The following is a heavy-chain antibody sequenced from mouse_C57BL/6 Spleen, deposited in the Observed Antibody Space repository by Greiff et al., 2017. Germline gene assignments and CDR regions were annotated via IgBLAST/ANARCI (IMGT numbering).Heavy chain of an antibody. V-gene: IGHV1-18*01. Sequence: VQLKQSGPELVKPGASVKIPCKASGYTFTDYNMDWVKQSHGKSLEWIGDINPNNGGTIYNQKFKGKATLTVDKSSSTAYMELRSLTSEDTAVYYCAREDGYYPYAMDYWGQGTSVTVSS. CDR1: GYTFTDYN. J-gene: IGHJ4*01. CDR3: AREDGYYPYAMDY. D-gene: IGHD2-3*01. CDR2: INPNNGGT.